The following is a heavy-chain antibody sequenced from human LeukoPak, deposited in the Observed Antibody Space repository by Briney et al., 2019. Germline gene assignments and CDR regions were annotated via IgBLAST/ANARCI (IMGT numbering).Heavy chain of an antibody. CDR3: VRENLPVGSPDNYFDS. CDR1: GYIFPSYG. Sequence: ASVKVSCKGSGYIFPSYGLAWVRQAPGQGLEWMGWISPYNGETKYAQNFQDRLTLTTDTYTSTAYMELRSLRSDDTAVYYCVRENLPVGSPDNYFDSWGQGTLVTVSS. V-gene: IGHV1-18*01. J-gene: IGHJ4*02. D-gene: IGHD1-26*01. CDR2: ISPYNGET.